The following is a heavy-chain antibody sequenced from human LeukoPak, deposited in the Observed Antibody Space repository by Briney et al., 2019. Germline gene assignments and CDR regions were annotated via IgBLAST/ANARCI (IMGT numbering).Heavy chain of an antibody. D-gene: IGHD6-13*01. Sequence: GGSLRLSCAASGFTFSSYTMSWFGQAPGRGKEWFSLISGSGGITYYADSVKGRFTISRDNSKNTLYLQMDSLRAEDTAVYYCAKDSAAVGGPTTDWGQGTLVTVSS. CDR2: ISGSGGIT. J-gene: IGHJ4*02. CDR3: AKDSAAVGGPTTD. CDR1: GFTFSSYT. V-gene: IGHV3-23*01.